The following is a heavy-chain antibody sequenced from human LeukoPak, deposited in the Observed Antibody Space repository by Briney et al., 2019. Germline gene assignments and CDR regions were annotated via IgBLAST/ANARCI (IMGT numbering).Heavy chain of an antibody. V-gene: IGHV4-59*01. J-gene: IGHJ4*02. Sequence: SETLSLTCTVSGGSISSYYWSWIRQPPGKGLEWIGYIYYSGSTNYNPSLKSRVTISVDTSKNQFSLKLSSVTAADTAVYYCAGVIGNYDGRLDYWGQGTLVTVSS. CDR3: AGVIGNYDGRLDY. CDR1: GGSISSYY. CDR2: IYYSGST. D-gene: IGHD1-7*01.